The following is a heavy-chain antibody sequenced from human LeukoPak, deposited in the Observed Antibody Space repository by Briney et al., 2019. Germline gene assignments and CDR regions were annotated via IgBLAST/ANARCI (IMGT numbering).Heavy chain of an antibody. CDR1: GGSISSGGYY. V-gene: IGHV4-31*03. CDR2: IYYSGST. CDR3: ARHVTPAVAFEI. J-gene: IGHJ3*02. Sequence: SQTLSLTCTVSGGSISSGGYYWSWIRQHPGKGLEWIGYIYYSGSTNYNPSLKSRVTISVDTSKNQLSLKLSSVTAADTAVYYCARHVTPAVAFEIWGQGTMVTVSS. D-gene: IGHD4-23*01.